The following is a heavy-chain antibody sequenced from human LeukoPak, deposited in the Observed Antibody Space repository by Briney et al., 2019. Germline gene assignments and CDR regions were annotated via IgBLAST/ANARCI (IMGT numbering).Heavy chain of an antibody. CDR1: GYTFTGYY. CDR3: ARFIGSSGNFDY. Sequence: ASVTVSCKASGYTFTGYYMHWVRQAPGQGLEWMGWINPNSGGTNYAQKFQGRVTMTRDTSISTAYMELSRLRSDDTAVYYCARFIGSSGNFDYWGQGTLVTVSS. CDR2: INPNSGGT. J-gene: IGHJ4*02. V-gene: IGHV1-2*02. D-gene: IGHD3-22*01.